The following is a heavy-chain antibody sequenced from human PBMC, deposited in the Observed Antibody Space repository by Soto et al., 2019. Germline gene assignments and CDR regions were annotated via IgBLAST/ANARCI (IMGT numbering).Heavy chain of an antibody. CDR1: GFNFNNYG. D-gene: IGHD6-13*01. V-gene: IGHV3-33*01. CDR2: IWNDGNGY. CDR3: ARRQISPPTRGAASARGGMDV. Sequence: QVQLVESGGGVVQPGRSLRLSCAASGFNFNNYGMHWVRQAPGKGLEWVAVIWNDGNGYYYANSVKGRFTISRDNSKNTRFLQMSSLGADDTAVYYCARRQISPPTRGAASARGGMDVWGQGTTVTVSS. J-gene: IGHJ6*02.